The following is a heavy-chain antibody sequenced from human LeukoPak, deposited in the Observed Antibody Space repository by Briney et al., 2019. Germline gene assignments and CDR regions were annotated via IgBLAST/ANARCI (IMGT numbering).Heavy chain of an antibody. CDR1: GFTLNDYA. CDR2: ISWNSGSI. V-gene: IGHV3-9*01. D-gene: IGHD3-16*02. CDR3: ARIIGTYGTYRYDY. J-gene: IGHJ4*02. Sequence: GGSLRLSCAASGFTLNDYAMHWVRQAPGKGLEWVSGISWNSGSIAYADSVKGRFTMSRDNAKNSLFLQMNSLRAEDTAVYYCARIIGTYGTYRYDYWGRGTLVTVSS.